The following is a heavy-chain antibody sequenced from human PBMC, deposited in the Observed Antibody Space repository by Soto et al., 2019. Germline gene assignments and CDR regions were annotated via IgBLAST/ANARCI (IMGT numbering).Heavy chain of an antibody. CDR2: IVVGSGNT. V-gene: IGHV1-58*02. Sequence: ASVKVSCKASGFTFTSSAMQWVRQARGQRLEWIGWIVVGSGNTNYAQKFQERVTITRDMSTSTAYMELSSLRSEDTAVYYRAAENYDSSGYTDYWGQGTLVTVSS. D-gene: IGHD3-22*01. CDR1: GFTFTSSA. J-gene: IGHJ4*02. CDR3: AAENYDSSGYTDY.